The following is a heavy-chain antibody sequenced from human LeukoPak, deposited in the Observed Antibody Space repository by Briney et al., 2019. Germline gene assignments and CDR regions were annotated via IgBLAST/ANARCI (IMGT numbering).Heavy chain of an antibody. CDR1: GFTFSSYS. CDR2: ISSSSSYI. CDR3: ARPRPGMLVVPDADYYYMDV. V-gene: IGHV3-21*01. D-gene: IGHD2-2*01. J-gene: IGHJ6*03. Sequence: PGGSLRLSCAASGFTFSSYSMNWVRQAPGKGPEWVSSISSSSSYIYYADSVKGRFTISRDNAKNSLYLQMNSLRAEDTAVYYCARPRPGMLVVPDADYYYMDVWGKGTTVTVSS.